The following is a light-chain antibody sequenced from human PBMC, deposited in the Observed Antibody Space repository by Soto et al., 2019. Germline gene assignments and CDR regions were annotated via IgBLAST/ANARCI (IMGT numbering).Light chain of an antibody. Sequence: EIVLTQSPGTLPLSPGDRATLSCRASQSVNSNYLAWYQQKPGQAPRLLLYGASSRAIGIPDRFSGSGSGTEFTLTISRLEPEDFAGYYCQQYDTSPPLTFGGGTKVEIK. CDR1: QSVNSNY. J-gene: IGKJ4*01. CDR3: QQYDTSPPLT. CDR2: GAS. V-gene: IGKV3-20*01.